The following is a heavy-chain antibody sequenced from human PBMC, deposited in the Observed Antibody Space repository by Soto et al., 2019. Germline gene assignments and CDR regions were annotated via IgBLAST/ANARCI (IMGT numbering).Heavy chain of an antibody. Sequence: SETLSLTCTVSGASISDNTYYWGWFRQPPGKGLEWVGSISTSGSTYSNPSLKSRVTMSVDTSKNQFSLKLTSVTAADTAVFYCARLDGDSGNWFDPWGQGTLVTVSS. CDR2: ISTSGST. D-gene: IGHD4-17*01. V-gene: IGHV4-39*01. CDR3: ARLDGDSGNWFDP. J-gene: IGHJ5*02. CDR1: GASISDNTYY.